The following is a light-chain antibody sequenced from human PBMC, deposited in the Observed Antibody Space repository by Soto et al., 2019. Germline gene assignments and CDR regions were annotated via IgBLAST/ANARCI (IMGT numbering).Light chain of an antibody. CDR2: RNN. Sequence: QSVLIQPPSASGTPGQRVTISCSGSSSNIGSNYVYWYQQLPGTAPKLLIYRNNQRPSGVPDRFSGSKSGTSASLAISGLRSEDEGDYYCASWDDSLSGVVFGGGTKVTVL. J-gene: IGLJ2*01. V-gene: IGLV1-47*01. CDR1: SSNIGSNY. CDR3: ASWDDSLSGVV.